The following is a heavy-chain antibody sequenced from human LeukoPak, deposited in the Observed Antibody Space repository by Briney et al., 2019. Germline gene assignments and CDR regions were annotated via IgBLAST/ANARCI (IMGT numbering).Heavy chain of an antibody. CDR3: ARVKRYYYDTSDKDVFDI. D-gene: IGHD3-22*01. J-gene: IGHJ3*02. CDR2: IIPIFGTA. CDR1: GGTFSSYA. Sequence: SVKVSCKASGGTFSSYAFSRVRQAPGQGLEWMGGIIPIFGTANYAQKFQGRVTITADEYTTTAYMELSSLRSEYTAVYYCARVKRYYYDTSDKDVFDIWGQGTMVTVSS. V-gene: IGHV1-69*13.